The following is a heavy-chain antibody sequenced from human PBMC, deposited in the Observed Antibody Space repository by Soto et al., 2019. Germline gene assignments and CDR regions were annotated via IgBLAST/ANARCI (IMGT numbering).Heavy chain of an antibody. CDR1: GGSISSGGYY. CDR3: ARVGNSGYDYHAFDI. V-gene: IGHV4-31*03. J-gene: IGHJ3*02. CDR2: IYYSRST. D-gene: IGHD5-12*01. Sequence: SETLSLTCTVSGGSISSGGYYWSWVRQHRGKGLEWIGYIYYSRSTYYNPSLKSRVTISVDTSKNQFSLKLSSVTAADTAVYYCARVGNSGYDYHAFDIWGQGTMVTVSS.